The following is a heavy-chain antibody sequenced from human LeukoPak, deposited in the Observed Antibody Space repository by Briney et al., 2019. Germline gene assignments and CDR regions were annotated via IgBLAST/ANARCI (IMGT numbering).Heavy chain of an antibody. Sequence: SETLSLTCTVSGGSISSGDYYWSWIRQPPGKGLEWIGYIYYSGSTYYNPSLKSRVTISVDTSKNQFSLKLSSVTAADTAVYYCARTYDFWSGYEARDAFDIWGQATMVTVSS. CDR1: GGSISSGDYY. D-gene: IGHD3-3*01. V-gene: IGHV4-30-4*08. CDR3: ARTYDFWSGYEARDAFDI. CDR2: IYYSGST. J-gene: IGHJ3*02.